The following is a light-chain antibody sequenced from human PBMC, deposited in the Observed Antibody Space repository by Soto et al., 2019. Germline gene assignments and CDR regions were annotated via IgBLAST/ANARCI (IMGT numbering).Light chain of an antibody. CDR3: QHYNNWPPWT. Sequence: EIVMTQSPATLSVSPGERATLSCRASQSVSSNLAWYQQKPGQAPRLLIYGASTRATGIPARFSGSGSGTDFTLTISSLQSEDFAIYYCQHYNNWPPWTFRQGTKVEIK. J-gene: IGKJ1*01. V-gene: IGKV3-15*01. CDR1: QSVSSN. CDR2: GAS.